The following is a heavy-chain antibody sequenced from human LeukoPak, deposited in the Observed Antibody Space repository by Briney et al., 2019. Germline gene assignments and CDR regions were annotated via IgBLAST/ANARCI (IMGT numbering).Heavy chain of an antibody. V-gene: IGHV3-33*01. CDR1: GFTFSSYG. CDR2: IWYDGGNK. Sequence: GGSLRLSCAASGFTFSSYGMHWVRQAPGKGLEWVAVIWYDGGNKYYADSVKGRFTISRDNSKNTLYLQMNSLRAEDTAVYYCARGTRNYYGSGSYYNLDYWGQGTLVTVSS. J-gene: IGHJ4*02. CDR3: ARGTRNYYGSGSYYNLDY. D-gene: IGHD3-10*01.